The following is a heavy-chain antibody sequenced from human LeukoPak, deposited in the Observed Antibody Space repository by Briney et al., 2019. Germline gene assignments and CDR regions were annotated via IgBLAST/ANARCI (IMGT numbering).Heavy chain of an antibody. CDR2: IGAAGAHT. Sequence: GGSLRLSCAASGFRFSYHDMRWVRQAPGKGLEFVSSIGAAGAHTFYADSVKGRFTISGDNFQSTMYLQMDGLRPEDSAVYYCARELGGTKTGGFDIWGQGTVVTVSS. CDR1: GFRFSYHD. J-gene: IGHJ3*02. V-gene: IGHV3-64*02. D-gene: IGHD1-14*01. CDR3: ARELGGTKTGGFDI.